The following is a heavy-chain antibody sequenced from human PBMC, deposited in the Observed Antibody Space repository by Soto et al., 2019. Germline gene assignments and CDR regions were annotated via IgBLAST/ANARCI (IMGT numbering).Heavy chain of an antibody. D-gene: IGHD6-6*01. Sequence: GESLKISCKGSGYSFTSYWISWVRQMPGKGLEWMGRIDPSDSYNNYSPSFKGHVTISADKSISTAYLQWSSLKASDTAMYYCARHGDSSSPNWFDPWGQGTMVTVSS. V-gene: IGHV5-10-1*01. CDR1: GYSFTSYW. J-gene: IGHJ5*02. CDR2: IDPSDSYN. CDR3: ARHGDSSSPNWFDP.